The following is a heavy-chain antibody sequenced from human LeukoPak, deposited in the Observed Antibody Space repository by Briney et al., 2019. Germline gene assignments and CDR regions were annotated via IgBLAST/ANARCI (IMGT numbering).Heavy chain of an antibody. CDR3: ASGERDVYDSSGYWAYGMDV. D-gene: IGHD3-22*01. J-gene: IGHJ6*02. CDR2: IIPIFGTA. Sequence: SVKVSCKASGGTFSSYAISWVRQAPGQGLEWMGVIIPIFGTANYAQKSQGRVTITADESTSTAYMELSSLRSEDTAVNYCASGERDVYDSSGYWAYGMDVWGQGTTVTVSS. V-gene: IGHV1-69*13. CDR1: GGTFSSYA.